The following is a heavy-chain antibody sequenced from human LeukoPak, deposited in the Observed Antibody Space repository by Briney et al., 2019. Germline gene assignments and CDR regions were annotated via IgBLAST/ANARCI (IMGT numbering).Heavy chain of an antibody. V-gene: IGHV4-59*11. CDR1: GGSITDQY. Sequence: SETLSLTCTGSGGSITDQYRSWIRQSPGKALEWIGYIYYSGNTDYNPSLKSRVSISEDTSKNQFSLTLSSVTAADTAVYYCARGGVGARYTYFDTWGQGILITVST. D-gene: IGHD1-26*01. CDR3: ARGGVGARYTYFDT. J-gene: IGHJ4*02. CDR2: IYYSGNT.